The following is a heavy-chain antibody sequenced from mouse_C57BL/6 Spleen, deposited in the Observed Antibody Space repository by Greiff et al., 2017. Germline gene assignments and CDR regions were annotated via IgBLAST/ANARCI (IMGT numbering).Heavy chain of an antibody. CDR1: GYAFSSSW. D-gene: IGHD2-4*01. CDR2: IYPGDGDT. Sequence: LVESGPELVKPGASVKISCKASGYAFSSSWMNWVKQRPGMGLEWIGRIYPGDGDTNYNGKFKGKSTLTADKSSSTAYMQLSSLTSEDSAVYFCAREDYDYLFAYWGEGTLVTVSA. V-gene: IGHV1-82*01. J-gene: IGHJ3*01. CDR3: AREDYDYLFAY.